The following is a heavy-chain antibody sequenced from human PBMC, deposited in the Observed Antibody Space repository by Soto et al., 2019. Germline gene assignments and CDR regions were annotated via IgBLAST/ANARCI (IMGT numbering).Heavy chain of an antibody. J-gene: IGHJ4*02. CDR3: ARVSPSVLRYFEWPTDYNFDY. CDR1: GFTVSSNY. V-gene: IGHV3-53*04. D-gene: IGHD3-9*01. Sequence: EVQLVESGGGLVQPGGSLRLSCAASGFTVSSNYMSWVRQAPGKGLEWVSVIYSGGSTYYSDTVKGRFTISRHNYKNPLYLQMNRRRAEDTAVYYCARVSPSVLRYFEWPTDYNFDYWGQGTLVTVSS. CDR2: IYSGGST.